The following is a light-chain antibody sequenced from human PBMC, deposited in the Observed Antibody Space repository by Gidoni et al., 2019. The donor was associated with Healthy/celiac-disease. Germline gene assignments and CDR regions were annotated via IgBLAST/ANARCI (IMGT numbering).Light chain of an antibody. CDR3: QAWDSSAVV. V-gene: IGLV3-1*01. J-gene: IGLJ2*01. Sequence: SYELPQPPSVAVSPGQTARFTCSGDNLRDKYACWYQKKPGQSPVLVIYQDTKRPSGIPVRFSGSNSGNTATLTISGTQAMDEAEYYCQAWDSSAVVFGGGTKLTVL. CDR2: QDT. CDR1: NLRDKY.